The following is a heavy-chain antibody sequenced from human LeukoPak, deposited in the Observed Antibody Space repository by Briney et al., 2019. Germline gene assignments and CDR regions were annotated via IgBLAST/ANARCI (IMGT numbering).Heavy chain of an antibody. CDR3: AKSYPRSCSGGSCYAGGYYFDY. CDR1: GFTFSSYA. CDR2: ISGSGGST. D-gene: IGHD2-15*01. Sequence: GGPLRLSCAASGFTFSSYAMSWVRKAPGKGLEWVSAISGSGGSTYYADSVKGRFTISRDNSKNTLYLQMNSLRAEDTAVYYCAKSYPRSCSGGSCYAGGYYFDYWGQGTLVTVSS. V-gene: IGHV3-23*01. J-gene: IGHJ4*02.